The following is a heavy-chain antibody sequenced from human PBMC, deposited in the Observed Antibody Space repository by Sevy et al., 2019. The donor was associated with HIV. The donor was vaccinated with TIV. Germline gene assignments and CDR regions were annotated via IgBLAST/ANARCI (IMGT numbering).Heavy chain of an antibody. CDR1: GGTFSSYA. CDR3: VRGPQGALDGYDYLDY. J-gene: IGHJ4*02. CDR2: IIPIFGTA. V-gene: IGHV1-69*13. D-gene: IGHD5-12*01. Sequence: ASVKVSCKASGGTFSSYAISWVRQAPGQGLEWMGGIIPIFGTANYAQKFQGRVTITADESTSTAYMELSSLRSEDTAVYYCVRGPQGALDGYDYLDYWGQGTLVTVSS.